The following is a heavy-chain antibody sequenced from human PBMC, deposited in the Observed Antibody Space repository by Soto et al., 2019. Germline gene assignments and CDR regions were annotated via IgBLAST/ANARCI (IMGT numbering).Heavy chain of an antibody. V-gene: IGHV4-34*01. CDR1: GGSFSDYY. Sequence: SETLSLTWAVYGGSFSDYYWSWIRQPPGKGLEWIGEINHSGSTNYNPSLKSRVTISVDTSKNQFSLKLSSVTAADTAVYYCARKGNRAKITGTSNWFDPWGQGTLVTVSS. J-gene: IGHJ5*02. CDR3: ARKGNRAKITGTSNWFDP. D-gene: IGHD1-20*01. CDR2: INHSGST.